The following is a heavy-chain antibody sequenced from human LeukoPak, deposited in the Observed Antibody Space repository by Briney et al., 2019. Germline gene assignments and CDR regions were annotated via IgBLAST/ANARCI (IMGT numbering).Heavy chain of an antibody. Sequence: SVKVSCKASGGTFSSYAISWVRQAPGQGLEWMGRIIPIFGTANYAQKFQGRVTITTDESTSTAYMELSSLRSEDTAVYYCARDSSGSYYRLDPWGQGTLVTVSS. CDR2: IIPIFGTA. J-gene: IGHJ5*02. CDR1: GGTFSSYA. V-gene: IGHV1-69*05. D-gene: IGHD1-26*01. CDR3: ARDSSGSYYRLDP.